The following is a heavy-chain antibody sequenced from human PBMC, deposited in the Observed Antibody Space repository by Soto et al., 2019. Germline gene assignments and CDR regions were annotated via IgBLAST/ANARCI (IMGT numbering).Heavy chain of an antibody. V-gene: IGHV3-30*18. CDR3: AKGGRQWLVTSDFNY. CDR2: VSHDGRNT. D-gene: IGHD6-19*01. Sequence: VQLVESGGGVVQPGRSLRLSCAASGFTFSDYAMHWVRQAPGKGLEWVAVVSHDGRNTHYADSVKGRFTISRDSSKNTGSLEMTGLRAEDAAVYYCAKGGRQWLVTSDFNYLGQGALVTVSS. J-gene: IGHJ4*02. CDR1: GFTFSDYA.